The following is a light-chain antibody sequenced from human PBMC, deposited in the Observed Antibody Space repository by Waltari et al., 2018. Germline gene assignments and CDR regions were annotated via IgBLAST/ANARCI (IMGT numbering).Light chain of an antibody. CDR1: QSVSRA. V-gene: IGKV3-20*01. CDR3: QHYLRLPVT. CDR2: GAS. Sequence: DIVLTHSPGTLSLPLGDRAPVSCRASQSVSRALAWYQQKPGQAPRLLIYGASTRATGTPDRFSGSGSGTDFSLTISRLEPDDFAVYYCQHYLRLPVTFGQGTTVEI. J-gene: IGKJ1*01.